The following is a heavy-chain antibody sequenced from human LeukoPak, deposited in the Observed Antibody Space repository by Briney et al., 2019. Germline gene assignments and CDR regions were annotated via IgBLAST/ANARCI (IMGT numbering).Heavy chain of an antibody. J-gene: IGHJ6*03. Sequence: SGTLSLTCAVSGGSISSSNWWSWVRQPPGKGLEWIGEIHHSGSTNYNPSLKSRVTISVDTSKNQFSPKLRSVTAADTAVYYCARTTEGGYSYGYFYYYYMDVWGKGTTVTVSS. CDR3: ARTTEGGYSYGYFYYYYMDV. CDR2: IHHSGST. V-gene: IGHV4-4*02. D-gene: IGHD5-18*01. CDR1: GGSISSSNW.